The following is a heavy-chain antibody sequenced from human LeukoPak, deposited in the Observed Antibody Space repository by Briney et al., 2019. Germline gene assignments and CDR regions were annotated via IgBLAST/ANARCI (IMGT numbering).Heavy chain of an antibody. Sequence: SETLSLTCTVSRASISIYYWSWIRQPPGKGLEWIGYIYYSGSTNYNPSLRGRVTMSVDTSKNQFSLRLSSVTAADTAVYYCARGSDYGDYWGQGTLVTVAS. D-gene: IGHD3-3*01. CDR2: IYYSGST. J-gene: IGHJ4*02. CDR1: RASISIYY. CDR3: ARGSDYGDY. V-gene: IGHV4-59*01.